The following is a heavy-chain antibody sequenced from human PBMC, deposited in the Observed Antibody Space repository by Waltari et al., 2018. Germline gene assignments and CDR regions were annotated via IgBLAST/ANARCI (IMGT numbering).Heavy chain of an antibody. CDR3: ARPISGSGSPDY. J-gene: IGHJ4*02. Sequence: EVQLVESGGGLVQPGGSLRLSCAASGFTFRSYWMSWVRQAPGKGLEWVANIKQDGSEKYYVDSVKGRFTISRDNAKNSLYLQMNSLRAEDTAVYYCARPISGSGSPDYWGQGTLVTVSS. D-gene: IGHD3-10*01. CDR2: IKQDGSEK. CDR1: GFTFRSYW. V-gene: IGHV3-7*01.